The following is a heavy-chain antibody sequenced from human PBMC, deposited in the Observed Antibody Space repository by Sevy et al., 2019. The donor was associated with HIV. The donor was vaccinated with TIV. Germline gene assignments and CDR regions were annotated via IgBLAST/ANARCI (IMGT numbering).Heavy chain of an antibody. Sequence: SETLSLTCAVYGGSFSGNYWSWIRQPPGKGLEWIGEINHSGSTNYNPSLRSRVTISVDTSKNQFSLKLSSVTAADTAVYCCASGRTTVTLWGQGTLVTVSS. J-gene: IGHJ4*02. CDR1: GGSFSGNY. D-gene: IGHD4-17*01. V-gene: IGHV4-34*01. CDR2: INHSGST. CDR3: ASGRTTVTL.